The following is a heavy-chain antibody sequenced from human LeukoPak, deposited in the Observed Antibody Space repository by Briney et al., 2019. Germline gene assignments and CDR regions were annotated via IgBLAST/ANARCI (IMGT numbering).Heavy chain of an antibody. D-gene: IGHD6-19*01. CDR3: ARPKKRSLAVAAGIGY. CDR2: INHSGST. J-gene: IGHJ4*02. CDR1: GGSFSGYY. Sequence: QSSETLSLTCAVYGGSFSGYYWSWIRQPPGKGLEWIGEINHSGSTNYNPSLKSRVTISVDTSKSQFSLKLSSVTAADTAVYYCARPKKRSLAVAAGIGYRGQGTLVTVSS. V-gene: IGHV4-34*01.